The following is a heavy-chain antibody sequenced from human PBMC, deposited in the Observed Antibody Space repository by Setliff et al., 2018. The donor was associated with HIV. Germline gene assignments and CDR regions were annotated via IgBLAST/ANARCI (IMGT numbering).Heavy chain of an antibody. CDR1: GYSFSSHW. J-gene: IGHJ6*03. V-gene: IGHV5-51*01. CDR3: ARLGPLGYYYYMDV. Sequence: PGESLKISCKGSGYSFSSHWIGWVRQLPGKGLEWIGIIYPADSKTTYSPSFQGQVTISVDKSIRAAYLQWSSLKASDTGMFYCARLGPLGYYYYMDVWGNGTTVTV. D-gene: IGHD3-3*02. CDR2: IYPADSKT.